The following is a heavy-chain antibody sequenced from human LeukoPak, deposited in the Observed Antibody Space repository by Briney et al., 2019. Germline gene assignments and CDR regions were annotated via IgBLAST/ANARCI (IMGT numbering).Heavy chain of an antibody. CDR1: GYTFTSYG. CDR3: ARDSFPYGSGSPNWFDP. J-gene: IGHJ5*02. Sequence: GASVKVSCKASGYTFTSYGISWVRQAPGQGLEWMGWISAYNGNTNYAQKLQGRVTMTTDTSTSTAYMELRSLRSDDTAVYYCARDSFPYGSGSPNWFDPWGPGTLVTVSS. D-gene: IGHD3-10*01. V-gene: IGHV1-18*01. CDR2: ISAYNGNT.